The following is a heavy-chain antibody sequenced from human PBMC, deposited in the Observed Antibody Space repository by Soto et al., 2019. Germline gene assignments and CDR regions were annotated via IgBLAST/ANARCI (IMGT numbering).Heavy chain of an antibody. CDR3: ARLRIGGSGYYYGLDY. Sequence: QVQLQESGPGLVKPSETLSLTCTVSGGSVSSGSYYWSWIRQPPGKGLEWIGYIYYSGSTNYNPSLKNRVTISVDTSKNQFSLKLSSVTAADTAVYYCARLRIGGSGYYYGLDYWGQGTLVTGSS. CDR1: GGSVSSGSYY. V-gene: IGHV4-61*01. CDR2: IYYSGST. D-gene: IGHD3-22*01. J-gene: IGHJ4*02.